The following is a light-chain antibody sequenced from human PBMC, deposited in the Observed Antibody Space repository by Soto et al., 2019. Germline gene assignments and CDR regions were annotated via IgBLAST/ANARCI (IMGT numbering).Light chain of an antibody. CDR1: SSDVGGYNF. CDR3: ISYAVTTSYV. Sequence: QSVLTQPPSASGSPGQSVTISCTGTSSDVGGYNFVSWYQQHPGKAPKLMIYEVDKRPSGVPDRFSGSKSGNTASLTVSGLQAEDEADYYCISYAVTTSYVFRTGTKVTVL. CDR2: EVD. V-gene: IGLV2-8*01. J-gene: IGLJ1*01.